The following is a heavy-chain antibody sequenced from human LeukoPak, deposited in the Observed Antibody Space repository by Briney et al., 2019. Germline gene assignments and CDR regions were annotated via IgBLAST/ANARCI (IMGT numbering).Heavy chain of an antibody. V-gene: IGHV4-30-4*08. CDR2: IYYSGSA. CDR3: AREDFGVISNWSDP. J-gene: IGHJ5*02. D-gene: IGHD3-3*01. CDR1: VGSISRGDYY. Sequence: SQALSLTCPVYVGSISRGDYYWSWIRQSPGKGLEWNGYIYYSGSAYYNPSLKGRVTISVDTSKNQFSLKLSSVTAADTAVYYCAREDFGVISNWSDPWGQGTLVTVSS.